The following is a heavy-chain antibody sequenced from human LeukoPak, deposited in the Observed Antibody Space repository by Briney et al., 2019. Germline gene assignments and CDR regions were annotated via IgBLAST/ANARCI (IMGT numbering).Heavy chain of an antibody. J-gene: IGHJ4*02. CDR3: VKGYCSSTSCYAFDY. V-gene: IGHV3-64D*09. D-gene: IGHD2-2*01. Sequence: PGGSLRLSCSASGFIFSSYAMHWVRQAPGKGLEYVSGISSNGGSTYYADSVKGRFTISRDNSKNTLYLQMSNLRGEDTAVYYCVKGYCSSTSCYAFDYWGQGTLVTVSS. CDR1: GFIFSSYA. CDR2: ISSNGGST.